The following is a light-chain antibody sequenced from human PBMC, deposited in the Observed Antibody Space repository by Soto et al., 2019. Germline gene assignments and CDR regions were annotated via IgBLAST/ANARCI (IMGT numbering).Light chain of an antibody. V-gene: IGKV3-20*01. CDR1: QSVCSSY. CDR3: QQYGSSPRT. Sequence: EIVLTQSPGTLSLSPGERATLSCRASQSVCSSYLAWYQQKPDQAPRLLIYGASSRATGIPDRFSGSGSGTDFTLTISRLEPEDFAVYYCQQYGSSPRTFGQGTKVDIK. CDR2: GAS. J-gene: IGKJ1*01.